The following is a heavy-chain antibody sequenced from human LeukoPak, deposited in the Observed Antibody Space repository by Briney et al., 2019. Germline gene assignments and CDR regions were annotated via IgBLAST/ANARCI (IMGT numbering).Heavy chain of an antibody. CDR1: GYTFTSYG. CDR3: ARDKITVLRYFDWLSSPDY. Sequence: ASVKVSCKASGYTFTSYGISWVRQAPGQGLEWMGWISAYNGNTNYAQKLQGRVTMTTDTSTSTAYMELRSLRSDDTAVCYCARDKITVLRYFDWLSSPDYWGQGTLVTVSS. V-gene: IGHV1-18*01. CDR2: ISAYNGNT. D-gene: IGHD3-9*01. J-gene: IGHJ4*02.